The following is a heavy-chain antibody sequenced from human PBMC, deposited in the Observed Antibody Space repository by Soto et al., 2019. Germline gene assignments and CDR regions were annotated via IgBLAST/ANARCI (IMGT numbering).Heavy chain of an antibody. J-gene: IGHJ4*02. CDR2: ITPILDTT. CDR3: AKTPPRTTATAYYFDY. CDR1: GDTFSSSYT. Sequence: ASVKVSCKASGDTFSSSYTINWVRLAPGQGLEWMGGITPILDTTHYAQKFQDRVTITADESTNIAYMELSSLRSDDTAVYYCAKTPPRTTATAYYFDYWGPGTLVTVSS. D-gene: IGHD4-17*01. V-gene: IGHV1-69*13.